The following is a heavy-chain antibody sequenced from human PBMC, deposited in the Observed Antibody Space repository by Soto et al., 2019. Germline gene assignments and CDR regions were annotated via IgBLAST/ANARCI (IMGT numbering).Heavy chain of an antibody. V-gene: IGHV3-9*01. CDR1: GFTFDDYA. D-gene: IGHD3-16*01. CDR2: ISWNSGRI. CDR3: AKARLWGGDGYNSYYYNAMDV. J-gene: IGHJ6*02. Sequence: GGSLRLSCAASGFTFDDYAMYWVRQAPGKGLEWVSGISWNSGRIGYADSVEGRFTISRDNAKNSLYLQMNSLRPEDTALYYCAKARLWGGDGYNSYYYNAMDVWGQGTTVTVSS.